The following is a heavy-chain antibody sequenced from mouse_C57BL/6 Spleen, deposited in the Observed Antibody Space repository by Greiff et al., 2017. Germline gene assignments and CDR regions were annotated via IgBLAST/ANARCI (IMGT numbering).Heavy chain of an antibody. CDR3: AIHLTTLVPFAY. V-gene: IGHV1-74*01. Sequence: QVQLQQPVAELVKPGASVKVSCKASGYTFASYCMHWVKQRPGQGLEWIGRIHPSDSDTNYNQKFKGKATLTVDKSSSTAYMQLRSWTSEDSAVYYCAIHLTTLVPFAYRGQGTPLPASS. D-gene: IGHD1-1*01. CDR2: IHPSDSDT. CDR1: GYTFASYC. J-gene: IGHJ2*01.